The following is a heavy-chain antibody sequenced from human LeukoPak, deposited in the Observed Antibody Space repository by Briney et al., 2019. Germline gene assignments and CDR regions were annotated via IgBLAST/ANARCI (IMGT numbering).Heavy chain of an antibody. CDR3: VRHLSAGRPAFDI. CDR1: GGSLTSGGSS. V-gene: IGHV4-61*08. Sequence: SQTLSLTCTVSGGSLTSGGSSWTWIRQPPGKGLEWIGYIYYSGSTNYNPSLKSRVTISVDTSNNKFSLKLTSLTAADTAVYYCVRHLSAGRPAFDIWGQGTMVTVSS. J-gene: IGHJ3*02. CDR2: IYYSGST. D-gene: IGHD2-15*01.